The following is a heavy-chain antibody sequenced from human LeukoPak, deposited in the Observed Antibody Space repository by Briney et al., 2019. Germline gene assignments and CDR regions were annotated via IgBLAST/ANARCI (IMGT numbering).Heavy chain of an antibody. CDR1: GGSISSHY. J-gene: IGHJ4*02. D-gene: IGHD6-19*01. CDR2: IYYSGST. Sequence: SETLSLTCTVSGGSISSHYWSWIRQPPGKGLEWIGYIYYSGSTNCNPSLKSRVTISVDTSKNQFSLKLSSVTAADTAVYYCATYSSGLGDYWSQGTLVTVSS. V-gene: IGHV4-59*11. CDR3: ATYSSGLGDY.